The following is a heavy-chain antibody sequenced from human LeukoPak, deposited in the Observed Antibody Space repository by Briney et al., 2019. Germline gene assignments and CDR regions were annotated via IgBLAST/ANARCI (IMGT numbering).Heavy chain of an antibody. CDR3: AKISEWDPIDYYFDY. CDR1: GFTFSSYA. CDR2: ISGSGGST. D-gene: IGHD1-26*01. Sequence: GGSLRLSCAASGFTFSSYAMSWVRQAPGRGLEWVSAISGSGGSTYYADSVKGRFTISRDNSKNTLYLQMNSLRAEDTAVYYCAKISEWDPIDYYFDYWGQGTLVTVSS. V-gene: IGHV3-23*01. J-gene: IGHJ4*02.